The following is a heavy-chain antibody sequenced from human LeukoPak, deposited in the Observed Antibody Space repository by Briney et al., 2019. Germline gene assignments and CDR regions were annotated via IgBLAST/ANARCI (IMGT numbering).Heavy chain of an antibody. CDR2: IKQDGSEK. Sequence: GGSLRLSCAASGFTFSSYWMSWVRQAPGKGLEWVANIKQDGSEKYYVDSVKGRFTISRDNAKNSLYLQMNSLRAEDTAVYYCARDYYDSSGSQLEFDYWGQGTLVTVSS. D-gene: IGHD3-22*01. CDR3: ARDYYDSSGSQLEFDY. J-gene: IGHJ4*02. V-gene: IGHV3-7*01. CDR1: GFTFSSYW.